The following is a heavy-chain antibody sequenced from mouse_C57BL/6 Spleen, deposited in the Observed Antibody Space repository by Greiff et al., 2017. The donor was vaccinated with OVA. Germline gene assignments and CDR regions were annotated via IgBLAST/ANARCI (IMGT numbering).Heavy chain of an antibody. CDR2: INPNNGGT. D-gene: IGHD2-4*01. Sequence: VQLQQSGPELVKPGASVKISCKASGYTFTDYYMNWVKQSHGKSLEWIGDINPNNGGTSYNQKFKGKATLTVDKSSSTAYMELRSLTSEDSAVYYCARHYEYGGYFDVWGTGTTVTVSS. V-gene: IGHV1-26*01. J-gene: IGHJ1*03. CDR1: GYTFTDYY. CDR3: ARHYEYGGYFDV.